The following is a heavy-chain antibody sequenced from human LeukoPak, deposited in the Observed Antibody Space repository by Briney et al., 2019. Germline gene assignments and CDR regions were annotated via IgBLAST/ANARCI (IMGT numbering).Heavy chain of an antibody. CDR2: IYHSGSF. CDR3: AREDGIANY. J-gene: IGHJ4*02. D-gene: IGHD6-13*01. Sequence: PSGTLSLTCAVSGGSISSNNWWSWVRQSPEKGLEWIAEIYHSGSFNRNPSLKSRVTILVDKSKNQFSLNLTSVTAADTAVYYCAREDGIANYWGQGTLVTVSS. V-gene: IGHV4-4*02. CDR1: GGSISSNNW.